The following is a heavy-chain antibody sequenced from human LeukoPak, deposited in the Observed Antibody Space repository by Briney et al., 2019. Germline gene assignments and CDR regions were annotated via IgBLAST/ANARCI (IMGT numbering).Heavy chain of an antibody. D-gene: IGHD1-26*01. CDR2: IYYSGST. CDR1: GGSISSSSYY. CDR3: ARVSGSYSIWMSDAFDI. Sequence: PSETLSLTCTVSGGSISSSSYYWGWIRQPPGKGLEWIGSIYYSGSTYYNPSLKSRVTISVDTSKNQFSLKLSSVTAADTAVYYCARVSGSYSIWMSDAFDIWGQGTMVTVSS. V-gene: IGHV4-39*07. J-gene: IGHJ3*02.